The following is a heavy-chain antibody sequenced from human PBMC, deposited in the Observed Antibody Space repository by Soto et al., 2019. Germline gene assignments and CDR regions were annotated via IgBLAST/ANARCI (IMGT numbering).Heavy chain of an antibody. Sequence: ESGGGVVQPGRSLRLSCAASGFTFSSYAMHWVRQAPGKGLEWVAVISYDGSNKYYADSVKGRFTISRDNSKNTLYLQMNSLRAEDTAVYYCARLYYYGSGSSDYWGQGTLVTVSS. J-gene: IGHJ4*02. CDR3: ARLYYYGSGSSDY. CDR2: ISYDGSNK. V-gene: IGHV3-30-3*01. D-gene: IGHD3-10*01. CDR1: GFTFSSYA.